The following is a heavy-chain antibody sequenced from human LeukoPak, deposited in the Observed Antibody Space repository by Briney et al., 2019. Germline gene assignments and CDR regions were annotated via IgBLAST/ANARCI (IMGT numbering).Heavy chain of an antibody. J-gene: IGHJ3*01. Sequence: PGGSLRLSCAASGFTFSNYWMHWVRQAPGKGLVWVSLINSDGSSTDYADSVKGRFTISRDNAKNTLYLQMNSLRAEDTAVYYCARDYGDAFDVWGQGTIVTVSS. D-gene: IGHD4-17*01. CDR1: GFTFSNYW. CDR3: ARDYGDAFDV. V-gene: IGHV3-74*01. CDR2: INSDGSST.